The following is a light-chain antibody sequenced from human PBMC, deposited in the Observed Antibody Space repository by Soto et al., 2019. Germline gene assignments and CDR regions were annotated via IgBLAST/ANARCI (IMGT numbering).Light chain of an antibody. CDR3: KQYGSSGT. CDR1: QSVSSSH. J-gene: IGKJ1*01. Sequence: EIVLTQSPGTLSLSPGESATLSCRASQSVSSSHLAWYQHKPGQAPRLLIYAASNRATGIQDRFSGSGSGTESTLTIRRLEPEDFAVYYCKQYGSSGTCGQGTKVDIK. CDR2: AAS. V-gene: IGKV3-20*01.